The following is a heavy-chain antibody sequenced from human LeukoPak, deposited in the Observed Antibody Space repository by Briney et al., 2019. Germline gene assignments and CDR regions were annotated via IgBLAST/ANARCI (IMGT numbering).Heavy chain of an antibody. J-gene: IGHJ4*02. CDR1: GVTFSSYS. Sequence: GGSLRLSCAASGVTFSSYSMNWVRQAPGKGLEWVSSISSSSSYIYYADSVKGRFTISRDNAKNSLYLQMNSLRAEDTAVYYCARDPAYYYDSSGYYPYYFDYWGQGTLVTVSS. CDR2: ISSSSSYI. CDR3: ARDPAYYYDSSGYYPYYFDY. D-gene: IGHD3-22*01. V-gene: IGHV3-21*01.